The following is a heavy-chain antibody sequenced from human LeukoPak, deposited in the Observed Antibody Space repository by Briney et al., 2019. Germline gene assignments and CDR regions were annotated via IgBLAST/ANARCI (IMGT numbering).Heavy chain of an antibody. CDR2: ISGSGGST. CDR3: AKASSIAARPKYFDY. V-gene: IGHV3-23*01. J-gene: IGHJ4*02. D-gene: IGHD6-6*01. Sequence: PGGSLRLSCAASGFTFNSYAMSWVRQAPGKGLEWVSAISGSGGSTYYADSVKGRFAISRDNSKNTLYLQMNSLRAEDTAVYYCAKASSIAARPKYFDYWGQGTLVTVSS. CDR1: GFTFNSYA.